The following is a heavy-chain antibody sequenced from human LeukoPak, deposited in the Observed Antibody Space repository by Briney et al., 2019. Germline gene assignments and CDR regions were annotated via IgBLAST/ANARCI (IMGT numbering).Heavy chain of an antibody. J-gene: IGHJ3*02. CDR2: INPNSGGT. Sequence: GASVKVSCKASEYTFTGYYMHWVRQAPGQGLEWMGWINPNSGGTNYAQKFQGRVTMTRDTSISTAYMELSRLRSDDTAVYYCAREEVVVTALSAFDIWGQGTMVTVSS. CDR1: EYTFTGYY. CDR3: AREEVVVTALSAFDI. D-gene: IGHD2-21*02. V-gene: IGHV1-2*02.